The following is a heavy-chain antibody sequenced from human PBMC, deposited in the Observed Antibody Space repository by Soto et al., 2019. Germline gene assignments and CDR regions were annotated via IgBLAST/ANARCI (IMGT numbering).Heavy chain of an antibody. CDR3: AKATGYSSSGGMGYYFDY. J-gene: IGHJ4*02. V-gene: IGHV3-9*01. D-gene: IGHD6-13*01. CDR1: GFTFDDYA. CDR2: ISWNSGSI. Sequence: EVQLVESGGGLVQPGRSLRLSCAASGFTFDDYAMHWVRQAPGKGLEWVSGISWNSGSIGYADSVKGRFTISRDNAKNSLDLQMNSLRAEDTALYYCAKATGYSSSGGMGYYFDYWGQGTLVTVSS.